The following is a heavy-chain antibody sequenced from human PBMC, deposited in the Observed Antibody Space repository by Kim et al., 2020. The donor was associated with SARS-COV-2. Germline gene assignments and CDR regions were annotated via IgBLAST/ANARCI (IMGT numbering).Heavy chain of an antibody. CDR2: ISAYNGNT. CDR3: ARDSRVVPNAITRFDP. J-gene: IGHJ5*02. CDR1: GYTFTSYG. V-gene: IGHV1-18*01. D-gene: IGHD2-2*01. Sequence: ASVKVSCKASGYTFTSYGISWVRQAPGQGLEWMGWISAYNGNTNYAQKLQGRVTMTTDTSTSTAYMELRSLRSDDTAVYYCARDSRVVPNAITRFDPWGQGTLVTVSS.